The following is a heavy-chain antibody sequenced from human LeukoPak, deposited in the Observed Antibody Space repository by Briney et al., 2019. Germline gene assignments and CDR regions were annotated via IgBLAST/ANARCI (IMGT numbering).Heavy chain of an antibody. CDR3: ARSGASVLGTPRGFDYYYYGMDV. V-gene: IGHV1-69*13. CDR1: GGTFSSYA. D-gene: IGHD4-23*01. Sequence: SVKVSCKASGGTFSSYAISWVRQAPGQGLEWMGGIIPIFGTANYAQKFQGRVTITADESTSTAYMELSSLRSEDTAVYYCARSGASVLGTPRGFDYYYYGMDVWGQGTTVTVSS. CDR2: IIPIFGTA. J-gene: IGHJ6*02.